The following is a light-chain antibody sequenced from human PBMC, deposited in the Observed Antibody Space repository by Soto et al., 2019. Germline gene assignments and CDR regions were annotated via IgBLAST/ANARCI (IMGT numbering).Light chain of an antibody. CDR1: QSVSSSY. Sequence: EIVLTQSPGTLSLSPGERATLSCRASQSVSSSYLAWYQQKPGQAPRLLIYGASSRATGIPDRFNGSGSGTDFTLTISRLEPEDFAVYYCQQYGSSPPGWTFGQGTKVEIK. CDR3: QQYGSSPPGWT. J-gene: IGKJ1*01. V-gene: IGKV3-20*01. CDR2: GAS.